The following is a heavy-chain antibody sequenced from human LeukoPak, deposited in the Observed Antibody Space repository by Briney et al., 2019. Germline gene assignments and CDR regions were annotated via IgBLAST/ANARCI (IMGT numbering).Heavy chain of an antibody. J-gene: IGHJ4*02. Sequence: GGSLRLSCAASGFTFSSYAMSWVRQAPGKGLEWVSAISGSGGSTYYADSVKGRFTISRDNSKNTLYLQMNSLRAEDTAVYYCAKESRALRFLEWSQRYYFDYWGQGTLVTVSS. D-gene: IGHD3-3*01. CDR3: AKESRALRFLEWSQRYYFDY. CDR2: ISGSGGST. V-gene: IGHV3-23*01. CDR1: GFTFSSYA.